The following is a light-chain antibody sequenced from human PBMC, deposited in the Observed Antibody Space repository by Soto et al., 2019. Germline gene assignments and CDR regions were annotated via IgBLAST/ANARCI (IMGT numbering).Light chain of an antibody. J-gene: IGLJ2*01. Sequence: QSALTQPAAVSGSPGQSITISCTGSSSDIGTYDYVSWYQQLPDKAPKLMIYEVNNRPSGVSNRFSGSKSGNTASLTISGLQAEDEADYYCSSYTSTSPLIFGGGTKVTVL. CDR1: SSDIGTYDY. V-gene: IGLV2-14*01. CDR3: SSYTSTSPLI. CDR2: EVN.